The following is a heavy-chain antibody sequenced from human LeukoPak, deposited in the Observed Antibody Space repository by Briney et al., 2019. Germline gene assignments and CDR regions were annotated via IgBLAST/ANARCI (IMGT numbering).Heavy chain of an antibody. Sequence: GGSLRLSCAACGFTFSSYAMHWVRQAPGKGLEWVALISYDGSNKYYADSVKGRFTISRDNSKNTLYLQMNSLRAEDTAVYYCARRAGAYSHPYDYWGQGTLVTVSS. V-gene: IGHV3-30*14. J-gene: IGHJ4*02. CDR1: GFTFSSYA. D-gene: IGHD4/OR15-4a*01. CDR3: ARRAGAYSHPYDY. CDR2: ISYDGSNK.